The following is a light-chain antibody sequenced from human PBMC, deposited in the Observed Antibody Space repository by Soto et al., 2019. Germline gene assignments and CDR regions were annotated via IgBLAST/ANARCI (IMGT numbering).Light chain of an antibody. CDR1: SNDVGTYDF. Sequence: QSALIQPPSVSGSPGQSVTISCTGASNDVGTYDFVSWYQQHPWTVPKPMIYNVNNRPSGVPDRFSGSKSGNTASLTVSGLQAEDEADYYCSSYAGSNNPYVFGTGTKVTVL. J-gene: IGLJ1*01. CDR3: SSYAGSNNPYV. V-gene: IGLV2-8*01. CDR2: NVN.